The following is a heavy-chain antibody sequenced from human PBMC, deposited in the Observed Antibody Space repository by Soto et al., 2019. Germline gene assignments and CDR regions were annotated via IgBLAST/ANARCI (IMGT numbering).Heavy chain of an antibody. CDR2: INTDSGDT. CDR1: GYSFAGYL. J-gene: IGHJ6*02. V-gene: IGHV1-2*02. Sequence: QVQLVQSGAEVKKPGASVKVSCKASGYSFAGYLLHWVRQAPGQGLEWMGWINTDSGDTKYARKFQGRVTMTSDTSTSTGYMELSSLRSDDTAVYHCTRGTGFWSGYYRYYGMDVWGQGTTVTVSS. CDR3: TRGTGFWSGYYRYYGMDV. D-gene: IGHD3-3*01.